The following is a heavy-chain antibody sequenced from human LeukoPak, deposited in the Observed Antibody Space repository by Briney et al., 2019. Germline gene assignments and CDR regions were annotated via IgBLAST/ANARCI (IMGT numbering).Heavy chain of an antibody. J-gene: IGHJ6*02. CDR3: ATAAGRDGYNYPRGYYYGMDV. CDR1: GYTLTELS. Sequence: GASVKVSCKVSGYTLTELSMHWVRQAPGKGLEWMGGFDPEDGETIYAQKFQGRVTMTEDTSTDTAYMELSSLRSEDTAVYYCATAAGRDGYNYPRGYYYGMDVWGQGTTVTVSS. CDR2: FDPEDGET. V-gene: IGHV1-24*01. D-gene: IGHD5-24*01.